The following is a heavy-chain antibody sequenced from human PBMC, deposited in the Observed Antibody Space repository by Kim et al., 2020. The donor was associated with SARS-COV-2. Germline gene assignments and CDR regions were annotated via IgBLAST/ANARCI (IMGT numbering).Heavy chain of an antibody. CDR3: ARELGLRDVGFDY. CDR1: GFTFSDHY. Sequence: GGSLRLSCAASGFTFSDHYMDWVRQAPGKGLEWVGRTRNKANSYTTEYAASVKGRFTISRDDSKNSLYLHMNSLKTEDTAVYYCARELGLRDVGFDYWGQGTLVTVSS. J-gene: IGHJ4*02. D-gene: IGHD4-17*01. V-gene: IGHV3-72*01. CDR2: TRNKANSYTT.